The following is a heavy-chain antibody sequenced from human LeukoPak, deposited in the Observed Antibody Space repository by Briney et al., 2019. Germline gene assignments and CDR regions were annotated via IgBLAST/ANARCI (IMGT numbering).Heavy chain of an antibody. CDR3: AGSGWQVYLDY. J-gene: IGHJ4*02. CDR1: GFTFTTFW. D-gene: IGHD6-19*01. V-gene: IGHV3-7*01. CDR2: IKQDGSER. Sequence: GGSLRLSCAASGFTFTTFWMSWVRQAPGKGLEWVANIKQDGSERYYVDSVKGRFTISRDSAKNSLYLQMNSLRAEDTGAYYCAGSGWQVYLDYWGQGALVTVSS.